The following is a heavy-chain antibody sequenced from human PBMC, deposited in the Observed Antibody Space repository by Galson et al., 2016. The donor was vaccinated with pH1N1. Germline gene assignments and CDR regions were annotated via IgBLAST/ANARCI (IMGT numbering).Heavy chain of an antibody. D-gene: IGHD4-17*01. CDR3: ASCDYHDVDLDRFYFGY. J-gene: IGHJ4*02. CDR1: RFTFSDYY. V-gene: IGHV3-11*01. Sequence: SLRLSCAASRFTFSDYYMSWLRQAPGKGLEWVSYISNSGGSIYYADSVEGRFTISRDNAKNSLYLQMNSLRAEETAVYYCASCDYHDVDLDRFYFGYWGQGTLVTVSS. CDR2: ISNSGGSI.